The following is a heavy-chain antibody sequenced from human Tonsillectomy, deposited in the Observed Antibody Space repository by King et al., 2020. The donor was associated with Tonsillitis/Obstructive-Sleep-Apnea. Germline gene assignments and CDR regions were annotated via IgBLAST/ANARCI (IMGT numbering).Heavy chain of an antibody. V-gene: IGHV2-70*01. CDR1: GFSLSTSGMC. CDR2: IDWDDEK. D-gene: IGHD1-26*01. J-gene: IGHJ4*02. Sequence: TLKESGPALVKPTQTLTLTCTFSGFSLSTSGMCVSWIRQPPGKALEWLALIDWDDEKYYSTSLKTRLTISKDTSKNQVVLTMTNMDPVDTATYYCARYQWERRYFDYWGQGTLVTVSS. CDR3: ARYQWERRYFDY.